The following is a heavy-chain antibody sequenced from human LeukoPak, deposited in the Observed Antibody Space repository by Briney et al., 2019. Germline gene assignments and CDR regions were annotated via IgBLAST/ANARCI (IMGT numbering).Heavy chain of an antibody. J-gene: IGHJ3*02. CDR1: GFTFSYYA. CDR3: AREGTARDAFDI. V-gene: IGHV3-30-3*01. D-gene: IGHD2-21*02. Sequence: GSSLRLSCAASGFTFSYYAMHWVRQAPGKGLEWVAFISSDGSDKYYADSMKGRFTISRDNSKNTLYLQMTSLRGEDTAMYYCAREGTARDAFDIWGQGTMVTVSS. CDR2: ISSDGSDK.